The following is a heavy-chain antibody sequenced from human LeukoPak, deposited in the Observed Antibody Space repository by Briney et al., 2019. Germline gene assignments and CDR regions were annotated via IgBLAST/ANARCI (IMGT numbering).Heavy chain of an antibody. CDR2: ISSRSSYI. V-gene: IGHV3-21*01. CDR1: GFTFSRYW. Sequence: GGSLRLSCAASGFTFSRYWMHWVRQAPGKGLEWVSSISSRSSYIYYADSVKGRFTISRDNAKNSLYLQMNSLRDEDTAVYYCARDANWFDPWGQGTLVTVSS. CDR3: ARDANWFDP. J-gene: IGHJ5*02.